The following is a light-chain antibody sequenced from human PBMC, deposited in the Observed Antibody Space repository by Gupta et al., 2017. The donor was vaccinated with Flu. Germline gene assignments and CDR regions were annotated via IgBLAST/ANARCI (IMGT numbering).Light chain of an antibody. Sequence: YVLTQTPSMSGAPGQTARITCAGDNLGRKVVDWYLQKQAQAPVLFVFDNSNRPSDIPERFSGSDSGATATLTISRVEAGDEADYYCQVWDAATDHKVFGPGTKVTVL. CDR2: DNS. CDR3: QVWDAATDHKV. V-gene: IGLV3-21*02. CDR1: NLGRKV. J-gene: IGLJ1*01.